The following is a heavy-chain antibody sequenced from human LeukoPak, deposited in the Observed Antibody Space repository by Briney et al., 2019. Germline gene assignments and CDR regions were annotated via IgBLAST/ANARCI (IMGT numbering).Heavy chain of an antibody. Sequence: GGSLRLSCAASGFSFSTYWMSWVRQAPGKGLEFVANIDQGGSGRNYMDSLKGRCTISRDNAKKSLYLEINSLRADDTAVYYCARDPESSSFDLWGRGALVTVSS. CDR2: IDQGGSGR. CDR3: ARDPESSSFDL. J-gene: IGHJ4*02. CDR1: GFSFSTYW. D-gene: IGHD6-13*01. V-gene: IGHV3-7*01.